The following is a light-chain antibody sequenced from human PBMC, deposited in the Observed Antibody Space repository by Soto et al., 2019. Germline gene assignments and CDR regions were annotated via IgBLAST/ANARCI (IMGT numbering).Light chain of an antibody. CDR1: QSVNIY. CDR3: QQRSNWPLT. J-gene: IGKJ4*01. CDR2: DAS. Sequence: EIVLTQSPATLSLSPGERATLSCWASQSVNIYLAWYQQKPGQAPRLLIYDASNRATGIPARFSGSGSGTDFTLTISSLEPEDFAVYSCQQRSNWPLTFGGGTKVEIK. V-gene: IGKV3-11*01.